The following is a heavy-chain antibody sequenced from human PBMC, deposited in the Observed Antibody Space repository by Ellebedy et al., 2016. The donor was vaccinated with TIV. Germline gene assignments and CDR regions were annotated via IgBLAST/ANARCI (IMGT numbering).Heavy chain of an antibody. CDR2: INQDGSDK. Sequence: GGSLRLSCAASGFSFRSYWMSWVRQAPGKGLEWVANINQDGSDKYYVESVRGRFTISRDNAKNSLYLQMNSLRAEDTAVYYCATDGSYGDYRSPTHAFVMWGQGTMVAVSS. V-gene: IGHV3-7*01. CDR1: GFSFRSYW. J-gene: IGHJ3*02. CDR3: ATDGSYGDYRSPTHAFVM. D-gene: IGHD4-17*01.